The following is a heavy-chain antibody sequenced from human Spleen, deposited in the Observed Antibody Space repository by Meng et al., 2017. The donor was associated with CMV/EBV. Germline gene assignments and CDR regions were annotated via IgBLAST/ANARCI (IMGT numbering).Heavy chain of an antibody. CDR2: IIPIFDTA. CDR3: ARDYGPTGTTGGYYYYGMDV. CDR1: GGTFSRHA. V-gene: IGHV1-69*05. D-gene: IGHD1-1*01. Sequence: SVKVSCKVSGGTFSRHAISWVRQAPGQGLEWMGGIIPIFDTANYAQKLQGRVTMTTDTSTSTAYMELRSLRSDDTAVYYCARDYGPTGTTGGYYYYGMDVWGQGTTVTVSS. J-gene: IGHJ6*02.